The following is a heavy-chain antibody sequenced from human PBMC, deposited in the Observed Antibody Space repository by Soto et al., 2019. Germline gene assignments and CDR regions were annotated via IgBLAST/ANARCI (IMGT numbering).Heavy chain of an antibody. CDR3: ARGPKADIVVVPAARRENWFDP. Sequence: QVQLQQWGAGLLKPSETLSLTCAVYGGSFSGYYWSWIRQPPGKGLEWIGEINHSGSTNYNPSLKSRVTISVDTSKNQFSLKLSSVTAADTAVYYCARGPKADIVVVPAARRENWFDPWGQGTLVTVSS. D-gene: IGHD2-2*01. CDR1: GGSFSGYY. V-gene: IGHV4-34*01. J-gene: IGHJ5*02. CDR2: INHSGST.